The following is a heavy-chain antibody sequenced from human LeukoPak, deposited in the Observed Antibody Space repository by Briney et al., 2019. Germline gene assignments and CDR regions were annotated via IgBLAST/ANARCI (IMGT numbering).Heavy chain of an antibody. J-gene: IGHJ6*03. V-gene: IGHV4-59*01. CDR2: IFHSGTT. CDR3: ARGGYYYLDV. Sequence: SETLFLTCTMSGGSISPYYWSWIRQPPGKGLEWIAYIFHSGTTKYNPSLKSRVAISLDTPKSQFSLRLHSVTAADTAVYYCARGGYYYLDVWGRGTTVTVSS. CDR1: GGSISPYY.